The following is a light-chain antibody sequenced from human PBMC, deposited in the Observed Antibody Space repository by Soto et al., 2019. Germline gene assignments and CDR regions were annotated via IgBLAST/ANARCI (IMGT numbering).Light chain of an antibody. CDR3: QQRSNWPLT. V-gene: IGKV3-11*01. Sequence: DIVLTQSPATLSLSPGERATLSCRASQSVSSYLVWFQQKPGQAPRLLIYDASTRATGIPARFSGSGSGTGFPLHNRRLRPGRFAVYYCQQRSNWPLTFGPGTKVDIK. CDR2: DAS. CDR1: QSVSSY. J-gene: IGKJ3*01.